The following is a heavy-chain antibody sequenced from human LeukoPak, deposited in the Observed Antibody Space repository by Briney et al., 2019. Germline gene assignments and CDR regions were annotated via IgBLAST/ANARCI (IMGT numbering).Heavy chain of an antibody. D-gene: IGHD1-26*01. Sequence: GASVKVSCKVSGDTLTDNYIHWVRQAPGQGLEWMGRLNPNIGGTNYAQKFQGRVTMTRDTSTDTAYMQLSSLRSTDTAVYFCARALGVGFGQNAYYFDHWGQGTLVTVSS. V-gene: IGHV1-2*02. CDR3: ARALGVGFGQNAYYFDH. CDR1: GDTLTDNY. CDR2: LNPNIGGT. J-gene: IGHJ4*02.